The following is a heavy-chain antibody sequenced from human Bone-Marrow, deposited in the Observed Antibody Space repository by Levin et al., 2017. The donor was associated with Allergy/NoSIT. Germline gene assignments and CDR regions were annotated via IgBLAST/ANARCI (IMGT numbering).Heavy chain of an antibody. V-gene: IGHV3-9*01. CDR1: GFTVDDYA. D-gene: IGHD3-10*01. J-gene: IGHJ4*02. CDR2: ISWNSGAV. CDR3: AKDIEPHYGSKNYPDY. Sequence: GGSLRLSCTGSGFTVDDYAMHWVRQAPGKGLEWVSGISWNSGAVDYAGSVQGRFIISRDNAKKSLYLQMNNLRPEDTATYFCAKDIEPHYGSKNYPDYWGQGTLVTVAS.